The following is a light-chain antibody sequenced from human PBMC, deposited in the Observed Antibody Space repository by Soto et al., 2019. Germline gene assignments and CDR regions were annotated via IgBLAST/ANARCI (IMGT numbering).Light chain of an antibody. CDR3: QQRSSWPPMYT. CDR1: QSVRSY. CDR2: DAS. Sequence: EIVLTQSPATLSLSPGERATLSCRASQSVRSYLAWYQQKPGQAPRLLIFDASNRATGIPARFGGSGSGTDFTLTIASLEPEDFAVYYCQQRSSWPPMYTFGQGTKLEIK. J-gene: IGKJ2*01. V-gene: IGKV3-11*01.